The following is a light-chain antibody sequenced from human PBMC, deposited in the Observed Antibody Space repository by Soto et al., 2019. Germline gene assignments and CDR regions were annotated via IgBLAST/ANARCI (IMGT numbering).Light chain of an antibody. CDR1: QSLVHSAGNTY. CDR3: MQGTHWPWT. Sequence: LMTQTPVSLPVTLGQPASISCRSIQSLVHSAGNTYLNWFQQRPGQSPRRLIYKVSNRDSGVPDRFSGSGSGTDFTLKISRVEAEAVGVYYCMQGTHWPWTFGQGTKV. CDR2: KVS. V-gene: IGKV2-30*02. J-gene: IGKJ1*01.